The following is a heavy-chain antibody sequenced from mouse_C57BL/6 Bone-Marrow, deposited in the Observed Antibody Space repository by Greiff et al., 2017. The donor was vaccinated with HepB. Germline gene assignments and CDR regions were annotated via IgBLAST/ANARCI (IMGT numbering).Heavy chain of an antibody. V-gene: IGHV1-82*01. CDR1: GYAFSSSW. J-gene: IGHJ3*01. CDR2: IYPGDGDT. Sequence: VQLKQSGPELVKPGASVKISCKASGYAFSSSWMNWVKQRPGKGLEWIGRIYPGDGDTNYNGKFKGKATLTVDKSSSTAYMQLSSLTSEDSAVYYCAIDYYGSSPSWFAYWGQGTLVTVSA. CDR3: AIDYYGSSPSWFAY. D-gene: IGHD1-1*01.